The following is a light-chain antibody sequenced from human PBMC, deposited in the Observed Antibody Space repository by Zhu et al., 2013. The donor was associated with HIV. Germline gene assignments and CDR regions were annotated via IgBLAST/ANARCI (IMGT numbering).Light chain of an antibody. CDR2: AAS. CDR3: HHVNDNPA. J-gene: IGKJ3*01. V-gene: IGKV1-9*01. CDR1: QSISSY. Sequence: DIQMTQSPSSLSASVGDRVTITCRASQSISSYLSWYQQKPGKAPELLVYAASTLQRGVPSRFAGRGSGTEFTLTITSLQPEDFATYYCHHVNDNPAFGPGTTVDFK.